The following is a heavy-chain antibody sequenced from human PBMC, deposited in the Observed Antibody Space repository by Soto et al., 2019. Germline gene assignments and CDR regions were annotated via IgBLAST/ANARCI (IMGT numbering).Heavy chain of an antibody. CDR2: IFHGGNT. D-gene: IGHD2-15*01. J-gene: IGHJ3*01. CDR3: ARARWYDAFDV. Sequence: SETLSLTCAVSGFFISSGNYWGWIRKPPGKGLEWIGSIFHGGNTYYNPSLKSRVTISVDMSKDQFSLKLNSVTAADTAVYYCARARWYDAFDVWGQGTVVTVSS. V-gene: IGHV4-38-2*01. CDR1: GFFISSGNY.